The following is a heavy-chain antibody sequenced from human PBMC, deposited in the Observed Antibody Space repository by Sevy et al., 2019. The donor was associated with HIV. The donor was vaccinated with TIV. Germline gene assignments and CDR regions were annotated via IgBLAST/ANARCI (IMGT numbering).Heavy chain of an antibody. V-gene: IGHV3-48*01. D-gene: IGHD4-17*01. CDR2: ISSSSSTI. Sequence: GGSLRLSCAASGFTFSSYSMNWVRQAPGKGLEWVSYISSSSSTIFYADSVKGRFTISRDNAKNSLYLQMNSLTAEVTAVYYCARDEQTYGDYDYFDYWGQGTLVTVSS. CDR1: GFTFSSYS. J-gene: IGHJ4*02. CDR3: ARDEQTYGDYDYFDY.